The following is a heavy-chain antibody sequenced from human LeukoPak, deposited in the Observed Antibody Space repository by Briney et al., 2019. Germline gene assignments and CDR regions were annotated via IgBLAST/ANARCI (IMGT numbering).Heavy chain of an antibody. J-gene: IGHJ4*02. CDR3: AREGRDRSDTAAFDY. CDR2: INPKNGDT. Sequence: ASVTVSCKASGYIFTGHYMHWARQAPGQGLEWMGWINPKNGDTNSAQNFQGRVTMTRDTSITTVSMELSRLRRDDTAVYYCAREGRDRSDTAAFDYWGQGTLVTVST. D-gene: IGHD1-14*01. V-gene: IGHV1-2*02. CDR1: GYIFTGHY.